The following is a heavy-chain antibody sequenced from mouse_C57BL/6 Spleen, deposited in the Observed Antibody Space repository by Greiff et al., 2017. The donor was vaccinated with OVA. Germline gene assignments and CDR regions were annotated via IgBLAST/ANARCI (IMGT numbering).Heavy chain of an antibody. CDR2: IYPRDGST. V-gene: IGHV1-78*01. CDR1: GYTFTDHT. J-gene: IGHJ2*01. D-gene: IGHD1-1*01. CDR3: ARTPIITTVAFDY. Sequence: VQLQQSDAELVKPGASVKISCKVSGYTFTDHTIHWMKQRPEQGLEWIGYIYPRDGSTKYNEKFQGKATLTADKSSSTAYMQLNSLTSEDSAVYFCARTPIITTVAFDYWGQGTTLTVSS.